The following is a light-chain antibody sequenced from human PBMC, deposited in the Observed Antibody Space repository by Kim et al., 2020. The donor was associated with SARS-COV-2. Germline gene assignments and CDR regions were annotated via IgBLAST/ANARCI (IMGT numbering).Light chain of an antibody. V-gene: IGKV3-15*01. Sequence: CPGERAPLSGRASQSVSYNLAWYQHKPGQAPRLLISGASTRATGIPARFSGSGSGTEFTLTISSLQSEDFAVYYCQQYDNWPPLYTFGQGTKLEI. CDR3: QQYDNWPPLYT. CDR1: QSVSYN. J-gene: IGKJ2*01. CDR2: GAS.